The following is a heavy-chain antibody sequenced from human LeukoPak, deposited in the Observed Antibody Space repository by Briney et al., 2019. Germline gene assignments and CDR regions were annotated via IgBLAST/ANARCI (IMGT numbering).Heavy chain of an antibody. J-gene: IGHJ3*02. V-gene: IGHV4-59*01. D-gene: IGHD3-22*01. CDR3: ASQVVIQDAFDI. CDR1: GGSISSYY. CDR2: IYYSGST. Sequence: SETLSLTCTVSGGSISSYYWSWIRQPPGKGLEWIGYIYYSGSTNYNPSLKSRVTISVDTSKNQFSLKLSSVTAADTAVYYCASQVVIQDAFDIWGQGTMVTVSS.